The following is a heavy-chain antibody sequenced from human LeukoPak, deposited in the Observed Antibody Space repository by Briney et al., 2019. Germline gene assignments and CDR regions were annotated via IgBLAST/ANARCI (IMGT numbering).Heavy chain of an antibody. V-gene: IGHV4-38-2*02. CDR2: IYHSGST. J-gene: IGHJ4*02. CDR3: ARDASGSYSSGY. Sequence: SETLSLTCTVSGYSISSGYYWGWIRQPPGKGLESIGSIYHSGSTYYNPSLKSRVTISVDTSKNQFSLKLSSVTAADTAVYYCARDASGSYSSGYWGQGTLVTVSS. D-gene: IGHD1-26*01. CDR1: GYSISSGYY.